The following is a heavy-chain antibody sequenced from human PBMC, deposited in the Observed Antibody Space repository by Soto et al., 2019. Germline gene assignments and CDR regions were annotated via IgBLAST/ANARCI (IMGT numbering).Heavy chain of an antibody. Sequence: ASVKVSCKASGYTFTSYAMHWVRQAPGQRLEWMGWINAGNGNTKYSQKFQGRVTITRDTSASTAYMALSSLRSEDTAVYYCARGRPGGSGSETTPFDYWGQGTLVTVPS. CDR1: GYTFTSYA. CDR3: ARGRPGGSGSETTPFDY. V-gene: IGHV1-3*01. D-gene: IGHD3-10*01. J-gene: IGHJ4*02. CDR2: INAGNGNT.